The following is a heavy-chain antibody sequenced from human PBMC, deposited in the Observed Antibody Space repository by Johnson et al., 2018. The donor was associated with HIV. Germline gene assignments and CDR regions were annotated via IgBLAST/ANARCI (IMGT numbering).Heavy chain of an antibody. D-gene: IGHD3-3*01. CDR1: GFTFDDYG. V-gene: IGHV3-48*03. CDR3: ARDASLRFLEWFDAFDI. Sequence: VQLVESGGGVVRPGGSLRLSCVASGFTFDDYGMSWVRQAPGKGLEWVSYISSSGSTIYYADSVKGRFTISRDNAKNSLYLQMNSLRAEDTAVYYCARDASLRFLEWFDAFDIWGQGTMVTVSS. J-gene: IGHJ3*02. CDR2: ISSSGSTI.